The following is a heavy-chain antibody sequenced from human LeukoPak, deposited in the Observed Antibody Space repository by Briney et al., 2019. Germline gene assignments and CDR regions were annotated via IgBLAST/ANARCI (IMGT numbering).Heavy chain of an antibody. V-gene: IGHV3-23*01. J-gene: IGHJ4*02. CDR3: ARGIAVIATWNFFDH. CDR1: GFTFSSYA. D-gene: IGHD6-19*01. Sequence: GGSLRLSCAASGFTFSSYAMSWVRQAPGKGLEWVSAISGSGGSTYYADSVKGRFTISRDNSKNTLYLQMNSLNTEDTAVYYCARGIAVIATWNFFDHWGQGTLVAVSS. CDR2: ISGSGGST.